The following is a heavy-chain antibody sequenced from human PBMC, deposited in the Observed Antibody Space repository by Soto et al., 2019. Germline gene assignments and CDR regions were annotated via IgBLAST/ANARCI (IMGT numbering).Heavy chain of an antibody. D-gene: IGHD3-22*01. Sequence: PGGSLRLSCAASGFTFSDHYMDWVRQAPGKGLEWVGHTRNKANSYTTEYAASVKGRFTISRDDSKNSLYLQMNSLKTEDTAVYYCARVRLLGPLYFDYWGQGALVTGSS. CDR1: GFTFSDHY. V-gene: IGHV3-72*01. J-gene: IGHJ4*02. CDR3: ARVRLLGPLYFDY. CDR2: TRNKANSYTT.